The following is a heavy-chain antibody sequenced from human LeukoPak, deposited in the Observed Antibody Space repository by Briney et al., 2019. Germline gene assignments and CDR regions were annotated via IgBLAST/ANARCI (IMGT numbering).Heavy chain of an antibody. D-gene: IGHD2-2*01. Sequence: SGGSLRLSCAASGFTFSSYGMHWVRQAPGKGLEWVAVISYDGSNKYYADSVKGRFTISRDNSKNTLYLQMNSLRAEDTAVYYCAKDGRRYCSSTSCFIDYWGQGTLVTVS. CDR2: ISYDGSNK. V-gene: IGHV3-30*18. CDR1: GFTFSSYG. J-gene: IGHJ4*02. CDR3: AKDGRRYCSSTSCFIDY.